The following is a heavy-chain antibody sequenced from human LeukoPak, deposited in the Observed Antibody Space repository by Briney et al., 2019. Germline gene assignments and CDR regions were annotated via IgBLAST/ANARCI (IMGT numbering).Heavy chain of an antibody. CDR3: AKPPSAILGLFDR. CDR1: GFTFSSYA. CDR2: ISGSGGST. Sequence: GGSLRLSCAASGFTFSSYAMSWVRQAPGKGLEWVSAISGSGGSTYYADSVKGRFTISRDNSKNTRYLQMYSLRAEDTAVYYCAKPPSAILGLFDRWGEGTLVTVSS. V-gene: IGHV3-23*01. D-gene: IGHD2-21*01. J-gene: IGHJ5*02.